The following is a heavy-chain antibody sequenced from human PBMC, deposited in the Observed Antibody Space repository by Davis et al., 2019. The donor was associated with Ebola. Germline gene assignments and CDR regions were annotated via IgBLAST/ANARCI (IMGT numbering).Heavy chain of an antibody. CDR2: IIPILGIA. CDR3: ARGGVAYSDLDY. CDR1: GGTFSGYT. V-gene: IGHV1-69*02. D-gene: IGHD2-21*01. Sequence: AASVKVSCKASGGTFSGYTISWVRQAPGQGLEWMGRIIPILGIANYAQKFQGRVTITADKSTSTAYMELSSLRSEDTAVYFCARGGVAYSDLDYWGQGTLVAVSS. J-gene: IGHJ4*02.